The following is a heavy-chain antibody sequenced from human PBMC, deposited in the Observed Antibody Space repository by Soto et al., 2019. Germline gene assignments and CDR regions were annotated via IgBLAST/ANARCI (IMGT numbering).Heavy chain of an antibody. V-gene: IGHV3-30*03. CDR1: GFTFNSYV. D-gene: IGHD6-13*01. J-gene: IGHJ6*02. CDR3: ARDIAAARGGMDV. Sequence: PGGSLRLSCAASGFTFNSYVMHWVRQAPGKGLEWVAVISYDGSNKYYADSVKGRFTISRDNSKNTLYLQMNSLRADDTAVYYCARDIAAARGGMDVWGQGTTVTVS. CDR2: ISYDGSNK.